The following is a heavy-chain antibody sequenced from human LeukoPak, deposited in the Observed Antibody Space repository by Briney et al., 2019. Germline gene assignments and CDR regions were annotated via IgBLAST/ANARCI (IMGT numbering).Heavy chain of an antibody. CDR2: ISAYNGNT. D-gene: IGHD3-10*01. CDR1: GYTFTGYY. Sequence: GASVKVSCKASGYTFTGYYMHWVRQAPGQGLEWMGWISAYNGNTNYAQKLQGRVTMTTDTSTSTAYMELRSLRSDDTAVYYCARESHVTREDYWGQGTLVTVSS. V-gene: IGHV1-18*04. CDR3: ARESHVTREDY. J-gene: IGHJ4*02.